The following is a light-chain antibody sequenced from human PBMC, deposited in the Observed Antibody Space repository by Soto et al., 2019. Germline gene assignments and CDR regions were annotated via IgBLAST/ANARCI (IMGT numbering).Light chain of an antibody. CDR3: QQYNNWPRT. V-gene: IGKV3-15*01. CDR1: QCVSNN. J-gene: IGKJ1*01. Sequence: EILLTQSPGTLSLSPGEIATLSYTASQCVSNNYLAWYQQKTGQAPRLLIHGATTRATGIPARFSGSGSGTEFTLTISSLQSEDFAVYYCQQYNNWPRTFGQGTKVDIK. CDR2: GAT.